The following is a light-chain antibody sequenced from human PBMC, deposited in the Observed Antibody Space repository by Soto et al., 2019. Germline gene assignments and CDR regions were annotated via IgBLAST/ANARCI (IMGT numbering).Light chain of an antibody. CDR3: QQSGTSPWT. Sequence: EIVLTQSPGTLSLSPGERATLSCRASQSVGSNYLAWYQQKPGQAPRLLIYIASGRAAGIPDRFSGSGSGPDFTLTISRVEPEDFAVYYCQQSGTSPWTFGQGTKVEIK. CDR2: IAS. V-gene: IGKV3-20*01. CDR1: QSVGSNY. J-gene: IGKJ1*01.